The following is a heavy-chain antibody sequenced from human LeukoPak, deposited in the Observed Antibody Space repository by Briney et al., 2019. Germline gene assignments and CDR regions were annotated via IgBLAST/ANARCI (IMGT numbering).Heavy chain of an antibody. J-gene: IGHJ6*03. CDR3: ARGRNYYYYMDV. CDR1: GFTFSSYS. V-gene: IGHV3-48*04. CDR2: IRSSSSTI. Sequence: SGGSLRLSCAASGFTFSSYSMNWVRQAPGKGLEWVSYIRSSSSTIYYADSVKGRFTISRDNAKNSLYLQMNSLRAEDTAVYYCARGRNYYYYMDVWGKGTTVTISS.